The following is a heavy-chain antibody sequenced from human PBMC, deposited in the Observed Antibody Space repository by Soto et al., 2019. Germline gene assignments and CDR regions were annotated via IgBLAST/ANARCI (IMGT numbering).Heavy chain of an antibody. CDR3: ARDLSGSGD. Sequence: QVQLVESGGGVVQPGRSLRLSCAASGFDLSSYAMHWVRQAPGKGLEWVAVISYDGSNKYYADSVKGRFTISRDNPKNSLYLQMNSLRAEDTAVYYCARDLSGSGDWGQGTLVTVSS. CDR2: ISYDGSNK. CDR1: GFDLSSYA. J-gene: IGHJ4*02. D-gene: IGHD3-10*01. V-gene: IGHV3-30-3*01.